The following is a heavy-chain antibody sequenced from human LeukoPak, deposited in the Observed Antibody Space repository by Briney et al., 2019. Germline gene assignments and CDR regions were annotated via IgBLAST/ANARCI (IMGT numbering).Heavy chain of an antibody. CDR3: ASAEYYYDSSGYYYYYGMDV. J-gene: IGHJ6*02. D-gene: IGHD3-22*01. CDR1: GGSIRSYY. CDR2: IYYSGST. V-gene: IGHV4-59*01. Sequence: PSETLSLTCTVSGGSIRSYYWSWIRQPPGKGLEWIGYIYYSGSTNYNPSLKSRVTISVDTSKNQFSLKLSSVTAADTAVYYCASAEYYYDSSGYYYYYGMDVWGQGTTVTVSS.